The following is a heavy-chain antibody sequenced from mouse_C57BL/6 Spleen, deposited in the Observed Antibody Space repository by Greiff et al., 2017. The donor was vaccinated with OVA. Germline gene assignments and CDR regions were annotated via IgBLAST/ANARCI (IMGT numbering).Heavy chain of an antibody. CDR3: TIYYGNSAWCAC. V-gene: IGHV1-15*01. CDR1: GYTFTDYE. Sequence: QVQLQQSGAELVRPGASVTLSCKASGYTFTDYEMHWVKQTPVHGLEWIGAIDPETGGTAYNQKFKGKAILTADKSSSTAYMELRSLTAEDSAVYYCTIYYGNSAWCACWGQGTLVTVS. J-gene: IGHJ3*01. CDR2: IDPETGGT. D-gene: IGHD2-1*01.